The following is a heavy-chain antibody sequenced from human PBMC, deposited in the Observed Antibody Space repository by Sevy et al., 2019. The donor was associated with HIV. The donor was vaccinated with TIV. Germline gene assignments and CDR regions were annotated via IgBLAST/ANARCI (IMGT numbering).Heavy chain of an antibody. CDR1: GFTFSSYS. V-gene: IGHV3-48*02. CDR3: AVRNYGSGIFAFDI. CDR2: ISSSSSTI. D-gene: IGHD3-10*01. Sequence: GGSLRLSCAASGFTFSSYSMNWVRQAPGKGLEWVSYISSSSSTIYYADSVKGRFTISRDNAKNSLYLQMNSLRDEDTAVYYCAVRNYGSGIFAFDIWGQGTMVTVSS. J-gene: IGHJ3*02.